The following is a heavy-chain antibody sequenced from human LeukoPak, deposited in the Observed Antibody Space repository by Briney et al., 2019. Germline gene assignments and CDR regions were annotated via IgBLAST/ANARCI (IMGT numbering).Heavy chain of an antibody. Sequence: SETLSLTCAVYGGSFSGYYWSWIRQPPGKGLEWFGEINHSGSTNYNPSLKSRVTISVDTSKNPFSPKLSSVTAADTAVYYCARGRGYYYYYMDVWGKGTTVTVSS. CDR2: INHSGST. CDR3: ARGRGYYYYYMDV. CDR1: GGSFSGYY. J-gene: IGHJ6*03. D-gene: IGHD3-10*01. V-gene: IGHV4-34*01.